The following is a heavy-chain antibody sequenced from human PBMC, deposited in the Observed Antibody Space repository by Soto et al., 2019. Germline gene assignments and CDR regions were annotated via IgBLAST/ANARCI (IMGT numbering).Heavy chain of an antibody. CDR3: ARRDTSGFLRYFDN. V-gene: IGHV1-69*06. J-gene: IGHJ4*02. CDR2: IVPNVGTV. Sequence: SVKVSCKSSGGTFSSFINYPINWVRQAPGQGLEWMGGIVPNVGTVNYAQKFRGKVTITADKSTGTAYMELSSLRSEDTALYYCARRDTSGFLRYFDNWGQGTQVTV. CDR1: GGTFSSFINYP. D-gene: IGHD3-3*01.